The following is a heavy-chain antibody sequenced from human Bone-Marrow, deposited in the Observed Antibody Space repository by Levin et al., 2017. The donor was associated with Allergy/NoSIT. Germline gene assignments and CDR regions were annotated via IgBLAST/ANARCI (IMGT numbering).Heavy chain of an antibody. CDR1: GFSFRDYW. Sequence: GGSLRLSCSVSGFSFRDYWMSWVRQAPGKGLEWVANIKEDGSEKLSADSVKGRFIISRDNDKNSLYLQMNSLRVEDMGVYYCARARRTASTPEFFDFWGQGTLVTVSS. CDR2: IKEDGSEK. J-gene: IGHJ4*02. D-gene: IGHD2-21*02. CDR3: ARARRTASTPEFFDF. V-gene: IGHV3-7*01.